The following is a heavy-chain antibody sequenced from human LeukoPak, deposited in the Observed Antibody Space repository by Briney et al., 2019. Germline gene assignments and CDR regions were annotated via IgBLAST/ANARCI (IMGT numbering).Heavy chain of an antibody. CDR1: GGTFSSYA. CDR2: INPSGGNT. V-gene: IGHV1-46*01. Sequence: ASVKVSCKASGGTFSSYAISWVRQAPGQGLEWMGIINPSGGNTEYEQKFQGRITMTRDTSTSTVYMELSSLRSEDTAVYYCATLGGQQLAYYFDYWGQGTLVTVSS. D-gene: IGHD3-16*01. CDR3: ATLGGQQLAYYFDY. J-gene: IGHJ4*02.